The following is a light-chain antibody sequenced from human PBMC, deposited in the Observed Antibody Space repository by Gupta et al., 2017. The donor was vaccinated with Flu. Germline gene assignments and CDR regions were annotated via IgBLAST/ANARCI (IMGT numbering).Light chain of an antibody. J-gene: IGKJ2*03. V-gene: IGKV3-11*01. CDR1: QSVRNY. CDR2: DAS. Sequence: EIVLTQSPATLSSSPGERATLSCRASQSVRNYLAWYQQRPGQAPRLLIHDASSRASGISARFSGSGSGSDFTLTISSLEPEDFAVYYCQHRSSFGQGTKVEIK. CDR3: QHRSS.